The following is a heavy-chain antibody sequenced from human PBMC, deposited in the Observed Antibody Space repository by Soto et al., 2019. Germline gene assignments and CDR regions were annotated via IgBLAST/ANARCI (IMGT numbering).Heavy chain of an antibody. CDR2: ISYDGSNK. J-gene: IGHJ4*02. CDR3: ARDHYYDSSSYYYSLNYYFDY. CDR1: GFTFSSYA. D-gene: IGHD3-22*01. Sequence: QVQLVESGGGMVQPGRSLRLSCAASGFTFSSYAMHWVRQAPGKGLEWVAVISYDGSNKYYADSVKGRFTISRDNSKNTLYLQMNSLRAEDTAVYYCARDHYYDSSSYYYSLNYYFDYWGQGTLVTVSS. V-gene: IGHV3-30-3*01.